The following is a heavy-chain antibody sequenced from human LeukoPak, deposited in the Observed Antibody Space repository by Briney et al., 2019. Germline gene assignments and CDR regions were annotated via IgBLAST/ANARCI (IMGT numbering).Heavy chain of an antibody. V-gene: IGHV1-46*01. D-gene: IGHD2/OR15-2a*01. CDR3: ARASFEILTPQRLNEADAFDI. J-gene: IGHJ3*02. CDR1: GYTFTSYY. Sequence: GASVKVSCKASGYTFTSYYMHWVRQAPGQGLEWMGIINPSGGSTSYAQKFQGRVTMTRDTSTSTVYMELSSLRSEDTAVYYCARASFEILTPQRLNEADAFDIWGQGTMVTVSS. CDR2: INPSGGST.